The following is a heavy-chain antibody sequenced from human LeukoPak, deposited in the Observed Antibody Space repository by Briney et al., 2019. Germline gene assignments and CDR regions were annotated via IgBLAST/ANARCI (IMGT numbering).Heavy chain of an antibody. CDR1: GFTLSSYS. Sequence: AGALRLSSAASGFTLSSYSMNWVRQAPGKGLEWVSSISSSSSYIYYADSVKGRFTISRDNAKNSLYLQMNSLRAEDTAVYYCARATIFGWFDPWGQGTLVTVSS. V-gene: IGHV3-21*01. J-gene: IGHJ5*02. CDR2: ISSSSSYI. D-gene: IGHD3-9*01. CDR3: ARATIFGWFDP.